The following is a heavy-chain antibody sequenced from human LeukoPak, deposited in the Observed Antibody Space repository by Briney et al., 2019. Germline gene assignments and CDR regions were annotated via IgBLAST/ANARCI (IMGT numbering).Heavy chain of an antibody. CDR2: FNPRSGRT. CDR3: AREGDAYKDFDY. D-gene: IGHD5-24*01. J-gene: IGHJ4*02. V-gene: IGHV1-46*01. Sequence: ASVKVSCKASGYTFINYFIHWVRQASGQGLEWMGVFNPRSGRTTYAQKFQGRVTMTRDTSTSTVYVELSSLTSEDTAVYYCAREGDAYKDFDYWGQGTLVTVSS. CDR1: GYTFINYF.